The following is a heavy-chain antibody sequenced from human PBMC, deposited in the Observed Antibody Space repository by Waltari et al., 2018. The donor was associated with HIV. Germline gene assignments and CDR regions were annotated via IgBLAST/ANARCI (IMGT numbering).Heavy chain of an antibody. D-gene: IGHD5-18*01. CDR2: INAANGNT. CDR3: VRDMSDTPVGPDMDV. V-gene: IGHV1-3*01. Sequence: QVQFVQSGAEVKKPGASVKVSCKTSGYSFTRSPMHWVRQAPGQRLEWMGWINAANGNTKYSQKFQGRVTITRDTSASTAYMELSSLRSEDTAVYYCVRDMSDTPVGPDMDVWGQGTTVTVSS. J-gene: IGHJ6*02. CDR1: GYSFTRSP.